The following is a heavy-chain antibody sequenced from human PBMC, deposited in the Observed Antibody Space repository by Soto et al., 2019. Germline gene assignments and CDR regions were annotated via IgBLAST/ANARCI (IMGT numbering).Heavy chain of an antibody. CDR3: ATGASRNFYDY. Sequence: GGALRLSCAASGFLFSNNWMHWVRQTPEEGLVWVARISGDGSSVNYADSVRGRFTISRDNTRNTLYLHMDSLRAEDKAVYYCATGASRNFYDYRGQRTLVTVSS. J-gene: IGHJ4*02. CDR2: ISGDGSSV. CDR1: GFLFSNNW. D-gene: IGHD3-3*01. V-gene: IGHV3-74*01.